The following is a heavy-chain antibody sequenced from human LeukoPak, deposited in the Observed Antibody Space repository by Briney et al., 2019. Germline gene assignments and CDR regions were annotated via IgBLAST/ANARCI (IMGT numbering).Heavy chain of an antibody. V-gene: IGHV4-59*12. CDR2: IYYSGST. J-gene: IGHJ3*02. Sequence: SETLSLTCTVSGGSISNYYWSWIRQPPGEGLDWIAFIYYSGSTYYNPSLKRRVTISVDTSKNHFSLKLSSVNAADTAVYYCARGAIVVVPAADDAFDIWGQGTMVTVSS. D-gene: IGHD2-2*01. CDR1: GGSISNYY. CDR3: ARGAIVVVPAADDAFDI.